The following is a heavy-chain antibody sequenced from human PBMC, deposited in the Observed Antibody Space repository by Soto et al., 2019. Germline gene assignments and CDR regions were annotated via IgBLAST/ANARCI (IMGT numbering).Heavy chain of an antibody. Sequence: PGLSLRLSCAASGFTFSDHYMDWVRQAPGKGLEWVGRTRNKPNSYTTEYAASVKGRFTISRDDSKNSLYLQMNSLKTEDTAVYYCARGGYCSERCCHSDYYGMDVWGQGTTVTVSS. J-gene: IGHJ6*02. D-gene: IGHD2-15*01. CDR2: TRNKPNSYTT. CDR3: ARGGYCSERCCHSDYYGMDV. CDR1: GFTFSDHY. V-gene: IGHV3-72*01.